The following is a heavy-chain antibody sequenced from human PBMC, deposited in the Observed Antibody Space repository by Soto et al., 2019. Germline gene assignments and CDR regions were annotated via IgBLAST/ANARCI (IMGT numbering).Heavy chain of an antibody. CDR2: INHSGST. V-gene: IGHV4-34*01. D-gene: IGHD6-13*01. CDR3: ARKGLAAAGTRLYYYYYMDV. Sequence: SETLSLTCAVYGGSFSGYYWSWIRQPPGKGLEWIGEINHSGSTNYNPSLKSRVTISVDTSKNQFSLKLSSVTAADTAVYYCARKGLAAAGTRLYYYYYMDVWGKGTTVTVSS. J-gene: IGHJ6*03. CDR1: GGSFSGYY.